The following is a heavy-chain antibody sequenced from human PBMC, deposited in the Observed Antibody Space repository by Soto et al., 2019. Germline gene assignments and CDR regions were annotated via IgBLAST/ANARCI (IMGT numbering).Heavy chain of an antibody. J-gene: IGHJ4*02. D-gene: IGHD3-22*01. CDR2: ISFQGTND. CDR1: GFNFNNYG. Sequence: QVQLVESGGGVVQPGGSLRLSCAGSGFNFNNYGMYWVRQAPGKGLEWVAFISFQGTNDYYAEAVKGRFTISKDYSKKTLFLQMTSLRAEDTAMYYCVKLMFDHDSSGFSGDYWGQGTLVTVS. V-gene: IGHV3-30*18. CDR3: VKLMFDHDSSGFSGDY.